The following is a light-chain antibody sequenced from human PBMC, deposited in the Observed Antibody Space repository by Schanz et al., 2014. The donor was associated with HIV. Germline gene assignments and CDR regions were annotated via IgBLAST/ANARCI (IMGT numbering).Light chain of an antibody. Sequence: QSVLTQPPSASGSPGQSVTISCTGTSSDVGGYNYVSWYQQHPGKAPKLMIYEVNKRPSGVPDRFSGSKSGNTASLTVSGLQAEDEADYYCSSYAGSNKFGVFGGGTKLIVL. J-gene: IGLJ3*02. CDR2: EVN. CDR1: SSDVGGYNY. V-gene: IGLV2-8*01. CDR3: SSYAGSNKFGV.